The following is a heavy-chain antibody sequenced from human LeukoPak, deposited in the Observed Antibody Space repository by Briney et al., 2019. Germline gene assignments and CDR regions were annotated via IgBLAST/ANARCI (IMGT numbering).Heavy chain of an antibody. CDR3: ARDWGLDS. CDR1: GFTFSTYG. V-gene: IGHV3-33*01. Sequence: GGSLRLSCAASGFTFSTYGMHWVRQAPGKGLEWVAVIWYDGSNKYYADSVRGRFTISRDNSNNTLYLQMNSLRPEDTAVYYCARDWGLDSWGQGTLVTVSS. D-gene: IGHD3-16*01. J-gene: IGHJ4*02. CDR2: IWYDGSNK.